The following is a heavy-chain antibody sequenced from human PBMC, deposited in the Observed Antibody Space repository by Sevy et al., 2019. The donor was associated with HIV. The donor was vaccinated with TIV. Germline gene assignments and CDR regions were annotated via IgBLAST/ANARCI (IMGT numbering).Heavy chain of an antibody. CDR3: ATTKDYYESSGSPFDY. Sequence: GESLKISCKVSGYTLTQLSMHWVRQAPGKGLEWMGGFDPEDGETLYAQKFQGRVTMTEDTSTDTAYMELSSLRSEDTAIYYCATTKDYYESSGSPFDYWGQGTLVTVSS. D-gene: IGHD3-22*01. V-gene: IGHV1-24*01. CDR1: GYTLTQLS. CDR2: FDPEDGET. J-gene: IGHJ4*02.